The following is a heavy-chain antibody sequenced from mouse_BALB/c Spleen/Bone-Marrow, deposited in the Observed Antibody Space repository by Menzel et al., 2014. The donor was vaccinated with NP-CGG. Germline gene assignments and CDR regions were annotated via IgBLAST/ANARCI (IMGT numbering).Heavy chain of an antibody. CDR1: GFSLTTYD. CDR2: IWTGGGT. J-gene: IGHJ3*01. Sequence: QVQLQQSGPGLVAPSQSLSITCTVSGFSLTTYDINWIRQPPGKGLEWLGVIWTGGGTNYNSAFMSRLNITKDSSKSQVFLKMNSLQADDTAIYYCVREYGNFAWFAYWGQGTLVTVVA. V-gene: IGHV2-9-2*01. D-gene: IGHD2-10*02. CDR3: VREYGNFAWFAY.